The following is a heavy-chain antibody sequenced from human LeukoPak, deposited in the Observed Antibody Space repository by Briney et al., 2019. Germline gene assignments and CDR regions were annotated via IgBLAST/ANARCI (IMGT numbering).Heavy chain of an antibody. CDR3: ARDQAPYSWFVEHDAFDI. CDR2: ISSSSSYI. Sequence: GGSLRLSCAASGFTFSNYSMNWVRQAPGKGLEWVSSISSSSSYIYYADSVKGRFTISRDNAKNSLYLQMNSLRAEDTAVYYCARDQAPYSWFVEHDAFDIWGKGTTVTLSS. D-gene: IGHD3-10*01. J-gene: IGHJ3*02. V-gene: IGHV3-21*01. CDR1: GFTFSNYS.